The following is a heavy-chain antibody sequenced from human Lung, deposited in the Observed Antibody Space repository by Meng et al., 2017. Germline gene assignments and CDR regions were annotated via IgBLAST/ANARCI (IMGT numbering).Heavy chain of an antibody. CDR3: ARGPTTMAHDFDY. CDR2: INHSGST. Sequence: QGRLNEWGAGPLKPSETLSLTFVLSGGSFSDYYWSWIRPPPGKGLEWIWEINHSGSTNYNPSLESRATISVDTSQNNLSLKLSSVTAADSAVYYCARGPTTMAHDFDYWGQGTLVTVSS. V-gene: IGHV4-34*01. D-gene: IGHD4-11*01. J-gene: IGHJ4*02. CDR1: GGSFSDYY.